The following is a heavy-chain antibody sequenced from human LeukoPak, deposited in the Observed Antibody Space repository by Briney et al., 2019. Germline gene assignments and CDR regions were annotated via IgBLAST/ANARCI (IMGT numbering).Heavy chain of an antibody. CDR2: MYHSVTP. J-gene: IGHJ4*02. CDR3: ARERDHGSSSGFVLDS. Sequence: PSPTLSLTCTVSGGAMNTYYGTCIRQSAGEGMEWLVRMYHSVTPNYNSPRYNPSLTSRVPMSVDGAKNQSSLRLTSVTPAATAVYFRARERDHGSSSGFVLDSWGQGRPVTVSS. D-gene: IGHD5-18*01. CDR1: GGAMNTYY. V-gene: IGHV4-4*07.